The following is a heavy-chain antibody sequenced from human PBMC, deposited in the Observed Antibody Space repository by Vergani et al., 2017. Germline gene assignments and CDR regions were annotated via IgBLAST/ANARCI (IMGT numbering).Heavy chain of an antibody. D-gene: IGHD2-2*01. V-gene: IGHV1-2*02. J-gene: IGHJ4*02. CDR1: GYTFTGYY. CDR3: ARVDLDCSSTSCYWAHFDY. CDR2: INPNSGGT. Sequence: QVQLVQSGAEVKKPGASVKVSCKASGYTFTGYYMHWVRQAPGQGLEWMGWINPNSGGTNYAQKFQGRVTMTRDTSISTAYMELSRLRSDDTAVYYCARVDLDCSSTSCYWAHFDYWGQGTLVTVSS.